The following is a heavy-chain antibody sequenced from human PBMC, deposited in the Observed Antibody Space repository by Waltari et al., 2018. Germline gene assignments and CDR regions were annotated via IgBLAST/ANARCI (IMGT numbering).Heavy chain of an antibody. V-gene: IGHV4-34*01. CDR2: INHSGST. CDR3: ARAWISLILGATSAFDI. Sequence: QVQLQQWGAGLLKPSETLSLTCAVYGGSFSGYYWCWIRQPPGKGLEWIGEINHSGSTNYNPSLKSRVTISVDTSKNQFSLKLSSVTAADTAVYYCARAWISLILGATSAFDIWGQGTMVTVS. J-gene: IGHJ3*02. D-gene: IGHD1-26*01. CDR1: GGSFSGYY.